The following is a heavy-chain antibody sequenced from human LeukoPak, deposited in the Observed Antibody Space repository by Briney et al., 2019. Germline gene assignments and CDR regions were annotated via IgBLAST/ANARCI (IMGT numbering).Heavy chain of an antibody. CDR3: ARGGGYYYDSSGLDY. V-gene: IGHV4-4*02. CDR2: IYHSGST. CDR1: GGSISSGNW. J-gene: IGHJ4*02. D-gene: IGHD3-22*01. Sequence: SVTLSLTCAVSGGSISSGNWWTWVRQPPGKGLEWIGEIYHSGSTNYNPSLKSRVSISVDNFKSQFSLKLSSVTAADTAVYYCARGGGYYYDSSGLDYWGQGTLVTVSS.